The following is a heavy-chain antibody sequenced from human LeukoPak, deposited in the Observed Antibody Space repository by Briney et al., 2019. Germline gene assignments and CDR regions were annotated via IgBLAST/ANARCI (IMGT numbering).Heavy chain of an antibody. CDR1: GGSLSGYY. CDR3: ARLFHPISYALDV. D-gene: IGHD2-21*01. CDR2: IYSSGGT. V-gene: IGHV4-59*08. Sequence: SETLSLTCTVSGGSLSGYYWSWIRRPPGKGLERIGYIYSSGGTSYNPSLESRVTMSLDTSKNQQFSLRLNSVTAADTAVYYCARLFHPISYALDVWGQGTTVTVSS. J-gene: IGHJ6*02.